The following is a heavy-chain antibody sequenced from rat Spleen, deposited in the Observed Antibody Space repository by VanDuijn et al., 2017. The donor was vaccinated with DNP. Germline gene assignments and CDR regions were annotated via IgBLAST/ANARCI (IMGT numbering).Heavy chain of an antibody. CDR1: GFTFSNYD. CDR2: ISPSGGST. CDR3: KTILGPPMDA. D-gene: IGHD4-2*01. Sequence: EVQVVESGGGLVQPGRSLKVSCAVSGFTFSNYDMAWVRQAPKKGLEWVASISPSGGSTYYRDAVKGRFTISGDIAKSNLYLQMDSLRSEDAATYDFKTILGPPMDAWGQGTSVTVSS. V-gene: IGHV5-27*01. J-gene: IGHJ4*01.